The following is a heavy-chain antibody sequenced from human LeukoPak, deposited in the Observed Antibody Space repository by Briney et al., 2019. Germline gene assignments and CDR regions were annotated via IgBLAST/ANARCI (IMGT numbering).Heavy chain of an antibody. Sequence: GGSLRLSCAASGFTFSNYWMSWVRQAPGKGLEWVASIKQDGSEKYYVDSVKGRFTISRGNAKNSLYLQINSLRAEDTAVYYCARDRSSGWYLTPGFDPWGQGTLVTVSS. V-gene: IGHV3-7*04. CDR2: IKQDGSEK. CDR3: ARDRSSGWYLTPGFDP. J-gene: IGHJ5*02. CDR1: GFTFSNYW. D-gene: IGHD6-19*01.